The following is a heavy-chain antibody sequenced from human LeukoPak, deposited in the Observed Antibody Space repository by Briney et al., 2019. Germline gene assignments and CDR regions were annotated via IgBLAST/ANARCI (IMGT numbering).Heavy chain of an antibody. CDR3: ARRYSSSWFSETSYFDY. CDR1: GVSISSYY. Sequence: SETLSLTCTVSGVSISSYYWSWIRQPPGKGLEWVGYIYYSGSTNYNPSLKSGVTISVDTSKNQFSLKLSSVTAADTAVYYCARRYSSSWFSETSYFDYWGQGTLVTVSS. CDR2: IYYSGST. V-gene: IGHV4-59*08. D-gene: IGHD6-13*01. J-gene: IGHJ4*02.